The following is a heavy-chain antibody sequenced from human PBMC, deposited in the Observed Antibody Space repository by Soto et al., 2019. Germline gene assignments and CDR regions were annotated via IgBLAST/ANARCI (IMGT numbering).Heavy chain of an antibody. CDR3: ARTLPNRQLFDS. J-gene: IGHJ4*02. CDR2: IYNSGRY. D-gene: IGHD1-1*01. CDR1: GGFI. Sequence: PSETLSLTCTVSGGFIRGWIRQSPDKGLEWIGYIYNSGRYNYNPSLESRLTISIDTSKNQFSLRLASVTAAVTAVYYCARTLPNRQLFDSCSQGTLVTVSS. V-gene: IGHV4-59*01.